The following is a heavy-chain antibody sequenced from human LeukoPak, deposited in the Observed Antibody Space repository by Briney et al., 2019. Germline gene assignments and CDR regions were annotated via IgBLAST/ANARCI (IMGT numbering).Heavy chain of an antibody. Sequence: PGGSLRLSCAASGFTVSSNYMSWVRQAPGKGLEWVSVIYSGGSTYYADSVKGRFTISRDNSKNTLYLQMNSLRAEDTAVYYCAKDTHDSSGYYFQGGYYFDYWGQGTLVTVSS. CDR3: AKDTHDSSGYYFQGGYYFDY. J-gene: IGHJ4*02. CDR1: GFTVSSNY. D-gene: IGHD3-22*01. CDR2: IYSGGST. V-gene: IGHV3-66*01.